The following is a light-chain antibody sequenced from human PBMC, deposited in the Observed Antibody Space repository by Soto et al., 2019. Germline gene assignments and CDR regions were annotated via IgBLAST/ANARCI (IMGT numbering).Light chain of an antibody. V-gene: IGKV3-11*01. CDR1: QSVSSY. J-gene: IGKJ5*01. CDR3: QQRSNLIT. CDR2: DAS. Sequence: EIVLTQSPATLSLSPGERATLSCRASQSVSSYLAWYQQKPGQAPRLLIYDASNRATGIPARFSGSGSGTDFTLTITSLEPEEFAVYYCQQRSNLITVGQGTRREIK.